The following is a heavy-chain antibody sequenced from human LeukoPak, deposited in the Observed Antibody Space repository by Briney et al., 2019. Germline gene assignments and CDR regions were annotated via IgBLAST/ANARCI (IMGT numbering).Heavy chain of an antibody. D-gene: IGHD3-3*01. J-gene: IGHJ5*02. Sequence: PSETLSLTCTVSGGSISSSSYYWGWIRQPPGKGLEWIGSIYYSGSTNYNPSLKSRVTISVDTSKNQFSLKLSSVTAADTAVYYCARFLGIIRTGWFDPWGQGTLVTVSS. CDR1: GGSISSSSYY. V-gene: IGHV4-39*07. CDR2: IYYSGST. CDR3: ARFLGIIRTGWFDP.